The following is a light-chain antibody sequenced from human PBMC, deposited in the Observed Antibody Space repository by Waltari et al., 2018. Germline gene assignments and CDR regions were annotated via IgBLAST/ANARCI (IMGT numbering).Light chain of an antibody. CDR1: SSNIAINT. CDR3: AAWDNDLIGVL. CDR2: SNN. J-gene: IGLJ3*02. Sequence: QSVMTQPPSVSGTPGQRVTIPWSGTSSNIAINTVNWYQQLPGTAPKPRIWSNNQRPSGVPDRFSGSRAGTSASLAISELQSEDEADYYCAAWDNDLIGVLCGGGTKLTVL. V-gene: IGLV1-44*01.